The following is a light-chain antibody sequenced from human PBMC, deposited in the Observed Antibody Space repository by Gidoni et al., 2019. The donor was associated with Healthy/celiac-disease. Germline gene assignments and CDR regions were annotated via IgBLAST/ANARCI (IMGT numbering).Light chain of an antibody. CDR3: QQYYSTPRT. CDR1: HGISNS. CDR2: AAS. Sequence: MQMTKSPASMSASVGDRVTITCRASHGISNSLAWYQQKPWKAPKLLLYAASRLESGVPSRFSCSGSGTDYTLTISSLQPEDFATYYCQQYYSTPRTFXQXTKVEIK. V-gene: IGKV1-NL1*01. J-gene: IGKJ1*01.